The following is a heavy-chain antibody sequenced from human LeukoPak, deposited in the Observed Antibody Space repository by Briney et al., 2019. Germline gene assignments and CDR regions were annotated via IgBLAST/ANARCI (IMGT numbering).Heavy chain of an antibody. CDR3: AREALTVDHGMDV. V-gene: IGHV3-21*01. Sequence: GGSLRLSCAASGFTFSTYSMSWVRQAPGKGLEWVSSISSGSSYIYYADSVKGRCTISRDNAKNSLYLQMNSVRAEDTAVYYCAREALTVDHGMDVWGQGTTVTVSS. CDR1: GFTFSTYS. D-gene: IGHD4-23*01. J-gene: IGHJ6*02. CDR2: ISSGSSYI.